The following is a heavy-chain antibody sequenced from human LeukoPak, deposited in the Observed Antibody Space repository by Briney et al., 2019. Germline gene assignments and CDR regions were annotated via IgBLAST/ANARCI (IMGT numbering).Heavy chain of an antibody. V-gene: IGHV3-15*01. CDR3: TTPAPGLDP. D-gene: IGHD3/OR15-3a*01. Sequence: GGSLRLSCAASGFTFSSYWMSWVRQAPGKGLEWVGRIKSKTDGGTTDYAAPVKGRFTTSRDDSKNTLYLQMNSLKTEDTAVDYCTTPAPGLDPWGQGTLVTVSS. CDR1: GFTFSSYW. CDR2: IKSKTDGGTT. J-gene: IGHJ5*02.